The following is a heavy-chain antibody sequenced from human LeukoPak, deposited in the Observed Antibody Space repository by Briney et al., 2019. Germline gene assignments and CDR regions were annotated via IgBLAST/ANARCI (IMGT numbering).Heavy chain of an antibody. CDR1: GYAISRGYY. CDR3: ARHVGVGGTRGFDY. Sequence: PSETLSLTCTVSGYAISRGYYWGWTRQPPGKGLEWIGSIYRSGSTYYNPSLNSRVAISLDTSKNQFSLKLSSVTATDTAVYYCARHVGVGGTRGFDYWGRGTLVTVSS. D-gene: IGHD6-13*01. V-gene: IGHV4-38-2*02. J-gene: IGHJ4*02. CDR2: IYRSGST.